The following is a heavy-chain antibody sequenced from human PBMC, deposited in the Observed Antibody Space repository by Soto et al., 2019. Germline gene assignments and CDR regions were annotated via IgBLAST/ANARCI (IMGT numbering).Heavy chain of an antibody. Sequence: GGSLRLSCAASGFTFSDYYMSWIRQAPGKGLEWVSYISSSSSYTNYADSVKGRFTISRDNAKNSLYLQMNSLRAEDTAVYYCARDRGYGDYVGWFDPWGQGTLVTVSS. V-gene: IGHV3-11*06. D-gene: IGHD4-17*01. J-gene: IGHJ5*02. CDR1: GFTFSDYY. CDR3: ARDRGYGDYVGWFDP. CDR2: ISSSSSYT.